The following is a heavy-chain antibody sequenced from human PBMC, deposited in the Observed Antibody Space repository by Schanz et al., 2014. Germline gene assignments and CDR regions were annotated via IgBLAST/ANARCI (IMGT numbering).Heavy chain of an antibody. J-gene: IGHJ4*02. CDR2: IIPIHGIV. V-gene: IGHV1-69*02. D-gene: IGHD6-13*01. CDR1: GGTFSSDT. CDR3: ARARSWPDY. Sequence: QVHLVQSGAEVKKPGSSVKVSCKASGGTFSSDTFSWVRQAPGQGLEWMGRIIPIHGIVNYAQRFQDRVRITADKSTSTAYMELSSLRSDDTAVYYCARARSWPDYWGQGTLVTVSS.